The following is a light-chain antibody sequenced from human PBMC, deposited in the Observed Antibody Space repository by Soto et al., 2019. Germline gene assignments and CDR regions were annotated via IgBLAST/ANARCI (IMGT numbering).Light chain of an antibody. Sequence: ELVMTQSPATLSVSPGERATLSCRASQSVSSNLAWYQQKPGQAPRLLIYDASNRATGIPARFSGSGSGTDFTLTISSLEPEDFAVYYCQQRSNWPPRFTFGPGTKVDIK. V-gene: IGKV3-11*01. CDR2: DAS. J-gene: IGKJ3*01. CDR1: QSVSSN. CDR3: QQRSNWPPRFT.